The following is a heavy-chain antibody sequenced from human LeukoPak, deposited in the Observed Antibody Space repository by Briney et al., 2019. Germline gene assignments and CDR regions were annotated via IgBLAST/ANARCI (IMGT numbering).Heavy chain of an antibody. Sequence: GGSLRLSCAASGLTFSSYGMSWGRQAPGKGLEWVSSISSYSRAIFYAASVKARFTISRDNAIDSLYLQMNSLRDEDTAVYYCARDRSSTATDWFDSWGQGPRVTVSS. CDR1: GLTFSSYG. V-gene: IGHV3-48*02. CDR3: ARDRSSTATDWFDS. CDR2: ISSYSRAI. D-gene: IGHD6-13*01. J-gene: IGHJ5*01.